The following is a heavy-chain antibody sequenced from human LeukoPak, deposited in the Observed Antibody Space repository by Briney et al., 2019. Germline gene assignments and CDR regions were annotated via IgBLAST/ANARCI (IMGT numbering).Heavy chain of an antibody. CDR2: ITVSASTT. CDR3: AKDFSGNSFDY. V-gene: IGHV3-23*01. Sequence: GGSLRLSCAASGFTFSNYAMVWVRQAPGKGLEWVSAITVSASTTYYADSAKGRFTISRDNSKRTLYLQKNSLRAEDTAADYCAKDFSGNSFDYWGQGTLVTVSS. J-gene: IGHJ4*02. D-gene: IGHD3-3*02. CDR1: GFTFSNYA.